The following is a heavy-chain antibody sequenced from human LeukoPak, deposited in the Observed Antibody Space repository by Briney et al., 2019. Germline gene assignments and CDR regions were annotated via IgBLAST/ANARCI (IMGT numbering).Heavy chain of an antibody. CDR2: IRHDGSEK. V-gene: IGHV3-7*01. Sequence: GGSLRLSCAASGFTFSSYWTSWVRQAPGKGLEWVANIRHDGSEKYYVDSVKGRFTISRDNAKNSLYLQMNSLRAEDTAVYYCARGVRGVIIDYWGQGTLVTVSS. CDR1: GFTFSSYW. D-gene: IGHD3-10*02. J-gene: IGHJ4*02. CDR3: ARGVRGVIIDY.